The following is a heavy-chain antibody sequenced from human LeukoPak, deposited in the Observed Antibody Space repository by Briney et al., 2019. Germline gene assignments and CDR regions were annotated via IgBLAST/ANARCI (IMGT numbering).Heavy chain of an antibody. CDR2: IYYSGST. J-gene: IGHJ5*02. CDR1: GGSISSYY. Sequence: SETLSLTCTVSGGSISSYYWNWIRQPPGKGLEWIGYIYYSGSTNHNPSLKSRVTISVDTSKSQFSLKLSSVTAADTAVYYCARGGASSIPFDPWGQGTLVTVSS. CDR3: ARGGASSIPFDP. V-gene: IGHV4-59*01. D-gene: IGHD2-2*01.